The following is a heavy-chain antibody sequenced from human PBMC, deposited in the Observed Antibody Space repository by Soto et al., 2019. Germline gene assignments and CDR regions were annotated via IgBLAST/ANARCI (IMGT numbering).Heavy chain of an antibody. CDR1: GHSFTSYW. V-gene: IGHV5-51*01. D-gene: IGHD6-6*01. CDR2: IYPGDSDT. CDR3: ARRSSGAYYYYGMDV. Sequence: GESLKISCKGSGHSFTSYWIGWVRQMPGKGLEWMGIIYPGDSDTRYSPSFQGQVTISADKSISTAYLQWSSLKASDTAMYYCARRSSGAYYYYGMDVWGQGTTVTVSS. J-gene: IGHJ6*02.